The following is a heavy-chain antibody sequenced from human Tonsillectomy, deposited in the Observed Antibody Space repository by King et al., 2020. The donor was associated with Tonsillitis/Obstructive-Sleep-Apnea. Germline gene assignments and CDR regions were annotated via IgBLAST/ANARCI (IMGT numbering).Heavy chain of an antibody. D-gene: IGHD2-2*01. J-gene: IGHJ4*02. V-gene: IGHV3-48*02. CDR3: AREGGYCSSTSCYADY. CDR2: ISSGSSTT. CDR1: GFPFSSYA. Sequence: VQLVESGGGLVQPGGSLRLSCAASGFPFSSYAMNWVRQAPGKGLEWVSYISSGSSTTYYADSVKGRFTISRDNAKNSLFLQMSSLRDEDTAVYFCAREGGYCSSTSCYADYWGQGTLVTVSS.